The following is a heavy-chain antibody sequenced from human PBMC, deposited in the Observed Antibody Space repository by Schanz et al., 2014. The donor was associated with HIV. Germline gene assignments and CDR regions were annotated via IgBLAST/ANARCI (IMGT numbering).Heavy chain of an antibody. D-gene: IGHD4-17*01. V-gene: IGHV3-33*01. Sequence: QVQLVESGGGVVQPGGSLRLSCAASGFTFRNYAMHWVRQVPDKGLEWVTILWFDGSIDYYADSVRGRFTISRDNSKSTLYLQMNNLRAEDTAVYYCARDNRGDYCLYYWGQGTLVSVSS. CDR2: LWFDGSID. J-gene: IGHJ4*02. CDR3: ARDNRGDYCLYY. CDR1: GFTFRNYA.